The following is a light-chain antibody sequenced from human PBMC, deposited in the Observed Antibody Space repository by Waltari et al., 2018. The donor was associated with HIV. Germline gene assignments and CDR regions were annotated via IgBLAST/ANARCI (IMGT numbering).Light chain of an antibody. CDR3: QVWDESSEHVV. CDR1: NIGIKT. J-gene: IGLJ2*01. Sequence: SYVLTQAPSVSVAPGQAASITCGGNNIGIKTVHWYQQKPGQAPVLVVYDDTDRPSGSPERFSGSNSGNTATLTISRVEAGDEADYYCQVWDESSEHVVFGGGTKVTVL. CDR2: DDT. V-gene: IGLV3-21*02.